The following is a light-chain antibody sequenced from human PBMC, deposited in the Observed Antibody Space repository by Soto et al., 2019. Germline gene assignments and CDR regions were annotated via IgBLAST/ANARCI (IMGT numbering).Light chain of an antibody. J-gene: IGLJ3*02. CDR2: GSN. CDR1: SSNIGSNE. CDR3: GTWDSRLIAVV. Sequence: QSVLTQPPSVSAAPGQHVTISCSGSSSNIGSNEVSWYQQLPGTAPKILIYGSNRRLSGIPDRFSASKSGTSATLGITGLQTGDEADYYCGTWDSRLIAVVFGGGTKVTVL. V-gene: IGLV1-51*01.